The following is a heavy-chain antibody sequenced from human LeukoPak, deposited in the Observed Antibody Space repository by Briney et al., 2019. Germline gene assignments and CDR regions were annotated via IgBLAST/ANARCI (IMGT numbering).Heavy chain of an antibody. CDR2: IYYSGST. Sequence: PSETLSLTCTVSGGSVSSGSYYWSWIRQPPGKGLEWLGYIYYSGSTNYNPSLKSRVTISVDTSKNQFSLKLSSVTAADTAVYYCARGTYYDILTGYFFDYWGQGTLVTVSS. D-gene: IGHD3-9*01. CDR3: ARGTYYDILTGYFFDY. CDR1: GGSVSSGSYY. J-gene: IGHJ4*02. V-gene: IGHV4-61*01.